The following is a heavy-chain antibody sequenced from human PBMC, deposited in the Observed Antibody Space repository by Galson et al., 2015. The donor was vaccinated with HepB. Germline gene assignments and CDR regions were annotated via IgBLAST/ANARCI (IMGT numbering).Heavy chain of an antibody. V-gene: IGHV1-69*13. CDR2: IIPIFGTA. J-gene: IGHJ6*02. Sequence: SVKVSCKASGGTFSSYAISWVRQAPGQGLEWMGGIIPIFGTANYAQKFQGRVTITADESTSTAYMELSSLRSEDTAVYYCASCSTSCQYGMDVWGQGTTVTVSS. D-gene: IGHD2-2*01. CDR1: GGTFSSYA. CDR3: ASCSTSCQYGMDV.